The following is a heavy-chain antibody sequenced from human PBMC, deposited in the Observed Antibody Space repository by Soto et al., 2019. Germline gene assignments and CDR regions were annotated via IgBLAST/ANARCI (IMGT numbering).Heavy chain of an antibody. CDR3: ARDHIAGDSSGQHDY. D-gene: IGHD3-22*01. V-gene: IGHV1-18*04. CDR1: GYTFTSYG. CDR2: ISAYNGNT. Sequence: ASVKVSCKASGYTFTSYGISWVRQAPGQGLEWMGWISAYNGNTNYAQKLQGRVTMTTDTSTSTAYMELSSLRSGDTAVYYCARDHIAGDSSGQHDYWGQGTLVTVSS. J-gene: IGHJ4*02.